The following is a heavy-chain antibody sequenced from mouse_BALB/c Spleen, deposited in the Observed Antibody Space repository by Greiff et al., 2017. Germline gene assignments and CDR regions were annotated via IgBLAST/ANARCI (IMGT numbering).Heavy chain of an antibody. CDR2: IWSGGST. CDR3: ARERFHYGIRSSMDY. Sequence: VQLVESGPGLVQPSQSLSITCTVSGFSLTSYGVHWVRQSPGKGLEWLGVIWSGGSTDYNAAFISRLSISKDNSKSQVFFKMNSLQANDTAIYYCARERFHYGIRSSMDYWGQGTSVTVSS. J-gene: IGHJ4*01. CDR1: GFSLTSYG. V-gene: IGHV2-2*02. D-gene: IGHD2-1*01.